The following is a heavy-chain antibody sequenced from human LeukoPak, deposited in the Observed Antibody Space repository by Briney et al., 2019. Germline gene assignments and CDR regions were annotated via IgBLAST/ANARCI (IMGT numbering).Heavy chain of an antibody. V-gene: IGHV4-34*01. CDR1: GGSFSGYY. Sequence: SETLSLTCAVYGGSFSGYYWSWIRQPPGKGLEWIGEINHSGSTNYNPSLKSRVTILADSSKNQFSLKLSSVTAADTAVYYCGRGFYSSGWYNWFDPWGQGILVTVSS. CDR3: GRGFYSSGWYNWFDP. J-gene: IGHJ5*02. D-gene: IGHD6-19*01. CDR2: INHSGST.